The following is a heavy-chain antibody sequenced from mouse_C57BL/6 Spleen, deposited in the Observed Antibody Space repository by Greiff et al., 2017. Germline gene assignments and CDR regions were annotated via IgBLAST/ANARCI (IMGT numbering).Heavy chain of an antibody. V-gene: IGHV1-80*01. CDR2: IYPGDGDT. J-gene: IGHJ1*03. CDR3: ARCPIYYFSSSSFDV. Sequence: VQLVESGAELVKPGASVKISCKASGYAFSSYWMNWVKQRPGKGLEWIGQIYPGDGDTNYNGTLKGKATLTADNSYSTAYMQLNSLNSEDHAVYCCARCPIYYFSSSSFDVWGTGTTVTVSS. D-gene: IGHD1-1*01. CDR1: GYAFSSYW.